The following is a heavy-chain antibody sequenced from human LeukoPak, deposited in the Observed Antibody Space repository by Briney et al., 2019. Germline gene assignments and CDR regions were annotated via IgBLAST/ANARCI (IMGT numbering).Heavy chain of an antibody. V-gene: IGHV3-33*01. CDR3: AREDTSLVIAY. CDR2: MWYDGSNK. CDR1: GFTFSNYG. J-gene: IGHJ4*02. D-gene: IGHD5-18*01. Sequence: GGSLRLSCAASGFTFSNYGMHWVRQAPGKGLEWAAVMWYDGSNKYYTDSVKGRFTISRDNSKNTLYLQMNSLRAEDTAVYYCAREDTSLVIAYWGQGTLVTVSS.